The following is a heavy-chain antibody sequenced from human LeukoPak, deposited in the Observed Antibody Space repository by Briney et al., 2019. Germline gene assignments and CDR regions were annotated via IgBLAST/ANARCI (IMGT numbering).Heavy chain of an antibody. D-gene: IGHD1-26*01. CDR3: ARDYLVGAPLDS. CDR2: MYISGST. Sequence: PSETLSLTCTVSGVSITNYYWAWIRQPAGKGLEWIGRMYISGSTNYNPSLKSRVSISIDKTKNQFSLKLTSVTAVDTAVYYCARDYLVGAPLDSWGQGTLVTVSS. CDR1: GVSITNYY. V-gene: IGHV4-4*07. J-gene: IGHJ4*02.